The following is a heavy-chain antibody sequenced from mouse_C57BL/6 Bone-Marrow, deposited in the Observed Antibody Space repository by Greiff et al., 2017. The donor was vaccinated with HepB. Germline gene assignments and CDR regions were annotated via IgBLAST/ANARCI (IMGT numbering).Heavy chain of an antibody. J-gene: IGHJ4*01. V-gene: IGHV1-81*01. Sequence: QVQLKQSGAELARPGASVKLSCKASGYTFTSYGISWVKQRTGQGLEWIGEIYPRSGNTYYNEKFKGKATLTADKSSSTAYMELRSLTSEDSAVYFCARELIYYGNYTDYWGQGTSVTVSS. CDR3: ARELIYYGNYTDY. D-gene: IGHD2-1*01. CDR2: IYPRSGNT. CDR1: GYTFTSYG.